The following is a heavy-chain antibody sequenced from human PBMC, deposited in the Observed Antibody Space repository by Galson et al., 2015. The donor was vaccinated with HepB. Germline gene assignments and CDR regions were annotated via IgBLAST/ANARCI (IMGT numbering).Heavy chain of an antibody. Sequence: SVKVSCKASGYTFTTYGISWVRQAPGQGLEWMGWISGYTGNTNYAQNLQGRVTMTTDTSTSTAYMELRSLRSDDTAVYYCARPPSPTVATYFDYWGQGTLVTVSS. CDR2: ISGYTGNT. J-gene: IGHJ4*02. D-gene: IGHD4-23*01. CDR3: ARPPSPTVATYFDY. CDR1: GYTFTTYG. V-gene: IGHV1-18*04.